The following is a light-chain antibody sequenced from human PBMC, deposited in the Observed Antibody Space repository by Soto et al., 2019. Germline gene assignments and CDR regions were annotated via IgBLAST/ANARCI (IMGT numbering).Light chain of an antibody. V-gene: IGKV3-11*01. CDR3: QQRSDWPIT. Sequence: EVVLTQSPATQSLSPGERATLSSRVSQSVSRFLAWYQQKPGQAPRLLIFDASNRATGIPARFSASGSGTDFTLTISSLESEDSAVYYCQQRSDWPITFGQGTRLDI. CDR1: QSVSRF. J-gene: IGKJ5*01. CDR2: DAS.